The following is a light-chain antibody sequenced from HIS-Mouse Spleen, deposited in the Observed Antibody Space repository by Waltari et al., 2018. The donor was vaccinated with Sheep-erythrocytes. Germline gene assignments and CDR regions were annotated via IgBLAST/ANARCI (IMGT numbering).Light chain of an antibody. CDR3: QQYNSYSPVYT. Sequence: DIQMTQSPSTLSASVGDRVTITCRASQSISIWLAWYQQKPGKAPKLLIYKASSLESGVPSRFSGSGSGTEFTLTISSLQPDDFATYYCQQYNSYSPVYTFGQGTKLEIK. CDR1: QSISIW. CDR2: KAS. V-gene: IGKV1-5*03. J-gene: IGKJ2*01.